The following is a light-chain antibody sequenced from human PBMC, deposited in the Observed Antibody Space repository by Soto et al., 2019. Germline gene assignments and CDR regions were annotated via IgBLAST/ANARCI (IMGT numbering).Light chain of an antibody. Sequence: IVMTQSPATLSVSPGERATLSCRASQTIDNKLAWYQQRPGQAPRLLIYGASIRATGIPARFSGSGSGTEFTLTIGGQQSEDFGVYSCQQYKDWRTFGQGTNVDIK. J-gene: IGKJ1*01. CDR2: GAS. CDR3: QQYKDWRT. V-gene: IGKV3-15*01. CDR1: QTIDNK.